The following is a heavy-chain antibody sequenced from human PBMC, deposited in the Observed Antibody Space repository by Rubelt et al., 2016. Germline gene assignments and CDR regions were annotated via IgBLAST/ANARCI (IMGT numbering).Heavy chain of an antibody. D-gene: IGHD6-19*01. CDR2: ISYDGSNK. V-gene: IGHV3-30*04. J-gene: IGHJ6*02. CDR3: ARDMAVAGSYYGMDV. Sequence: AMHWVRQAPGKGLEWVAVISYDGSNKYYADSMKGRFTISRDNAKNSLYLQMNSLRAEDTAVYYCARDMAVAGSYYGMDVWGQGTTVTVSS. CDR1: A.